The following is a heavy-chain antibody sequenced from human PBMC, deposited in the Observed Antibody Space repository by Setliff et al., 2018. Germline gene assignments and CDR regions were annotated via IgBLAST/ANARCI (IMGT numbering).Heavy chain of an antibody. CDR1: GGSISSSKW. D-gene: IGHD2-21*01. Sequence: PSETLSLTCTVSGGSISSSKWWTWVRQPPGKGLEWIGEIYHSGSINYNPSLKSRVTMSVDKSKNQFSLMLTSVTAADTAVSYCARGLEGVDYFYYMDVWGKGNTVTGSS. CDR2: IYHSGSI. J-gene: IGHJ6*03. V-gene: IGHV4-4*02. CDR3: ARGLEGVDYFYYMDV.